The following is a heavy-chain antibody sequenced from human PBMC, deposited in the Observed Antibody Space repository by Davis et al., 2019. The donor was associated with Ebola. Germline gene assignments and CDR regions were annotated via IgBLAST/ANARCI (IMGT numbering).Heavy chain of an antibody. V-gene: IGHV3-74*01. D-gene: IGHD1-14*01. CDR1: GFTFSRTW. CDR2: INADGTNT. Sequence: GESLKISCAASGFTFSRTWMHWVRQAPGKGLMWVSRINADGTNTGYADSVKGRFTTSRDNAKNTLYLQMNSLRAEDTAVYHCARVIHFPGIGTDVWGQGATVIVS. J-gene: IGHJ6*02. CDR3: ARVIHFPGIGTDV.